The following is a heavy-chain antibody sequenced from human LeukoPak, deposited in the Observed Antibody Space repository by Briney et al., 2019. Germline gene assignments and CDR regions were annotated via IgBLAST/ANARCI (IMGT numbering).Heavy chain of an antibody. CDR2: ISGSAGET. D-gene: IGHD5-12*01. V-gene: IGHV3-23*01. CDR3: AKDPTYYSGSYFDS. Sequence: GGSLRLSCAASGFTFSSNAMNWVRQAPGKGLEWVSTISGSAGETYYADSLKGRFTISRGNSKNTLYLQMNNLRAEDTAVYYCAKDPTYYSGSYFDSWGQGTLVTVSS. CDR1: GFTFSSNA. J-gene: IGHJ4*02.